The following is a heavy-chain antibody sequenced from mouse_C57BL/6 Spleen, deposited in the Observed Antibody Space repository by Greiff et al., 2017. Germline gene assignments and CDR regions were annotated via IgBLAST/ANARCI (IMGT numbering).Heavy chain of an antibody. Sequence: VQLVESGAELMKPGASVKLSCKATGYTFTGYWIEWVKQRPGHGLEWIGEILPGSGSTNYNEKFKGKATFTADTSSNTAYMQLSSLTTEDSAIYYCARSSWEYYGSSWYFDVWGTGTTVTVSS. CDR2: ILPGSGST. CDR1: GYTFTGYW. V-gene: IGHV1-9*01. D-gene: IGHD1-1*01. CDR3: ARSSWEYYGSSWYFDV. J-gene: IGHJ1*03.